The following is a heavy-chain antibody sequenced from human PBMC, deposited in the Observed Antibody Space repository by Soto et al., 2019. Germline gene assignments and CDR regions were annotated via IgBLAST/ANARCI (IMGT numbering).Heavy chain of an antibody. J-gene: IGHJ4*02. CDR3: ARPKRGIVARNFDY. Sequence: QLQLQESGPGLVKPSETLSLTCTVSGGSISSSSYYWGWIRQPPGKGLEWIGSIYYSGSTYYNPSLKSRVTISVDTSKNQFSLKLSSVTAADTAVYYCARPKRGIVARNFDYWGQGTLVTVSS. CDR2: IYYSGST. CDR1: GGSISSSSYY. V-gene: IGHV4-39*01. D-gene: IGHD3-22*01.